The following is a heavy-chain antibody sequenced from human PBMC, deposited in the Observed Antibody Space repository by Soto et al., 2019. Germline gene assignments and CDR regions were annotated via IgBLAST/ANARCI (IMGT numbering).Heavy chain of an antibody. V-gene: IGHV1-46*03. D-gene: IGHD3-9*01. CDR3: ARPYYDILTGYPRGYYYYYGMHV. CDR1: GYTFTSYY. Sequence: ASVKVSCKASGYTFTSYYMHWVRQAPGQGLEWMGIINPSGGSTSYAQKFQGRVTMTRDTSTSTVYMELSSLRSEDTAVYYCARPYYDILTGYPRGYYYYYGMHVWGQGTTVTSP. J-gene: IGHJ6*02. CDR2: INPSGGST.